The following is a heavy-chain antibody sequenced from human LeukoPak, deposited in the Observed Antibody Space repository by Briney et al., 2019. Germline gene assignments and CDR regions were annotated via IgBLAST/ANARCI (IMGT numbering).Heavy chain of an antibody. D-gene: IGHD4-17*01. J-gene: IGHJ4*02. V-gene: IGHV1-18*01. CDR3: ARQRVDGDSDY. CDR2: ISAYNGNT. CDR1: GGTFSSYA. Sequence: ASVKVSCKASGGTFSSYAISWVRQAPGQGLEWMGWISAYNGNTSYAQKLQGRVTMTTDTSTSTAYMELRGLRSDDTAVYYCARQRVDGDSDYWGQGTLVTVSS.